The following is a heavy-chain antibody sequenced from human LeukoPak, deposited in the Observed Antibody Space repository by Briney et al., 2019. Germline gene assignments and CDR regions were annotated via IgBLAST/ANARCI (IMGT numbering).Heavy chain of an antibody. J-gene: IGHJ3*02. CDR2: VKGDEDST. V-gene: IGHV3-74*01. Sequence: GGSLRLSCAASGFTFTDFGMHWVRQAPGGGLVWVSRVKGDEDSTLYADSVKGRVTISRDNAKNTLYLQMNSLRADDTALYYCATGPYSAFEMWGQGTMVTVSS. D-gene: IGHD2-21*01. CDR1: GFTFTDFG. CDR3: ATGPYSAFEM.